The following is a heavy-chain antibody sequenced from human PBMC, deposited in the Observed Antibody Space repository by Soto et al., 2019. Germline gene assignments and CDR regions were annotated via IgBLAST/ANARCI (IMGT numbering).Heavy chain of an antibody. J-gene: IGHJ4*02. D-gene: IGHD1-1*01. Sequence: EVQLVESGGGLVQPGGSPRLSCAASGFTFSSYWMHWVRQAPGKGLVWVSRINSDGSSTSYADSVKGRFTISRDNAKNTLYLQMNSLRAEDTAVYYCARAYNWNDRGFDYWGQGTLVTVSS. CDR2: INSDGSST. CDR1: GFTFSSYW. CDR3: ARAYNWNDRGFDY. V-gene: IGHV3-74*01.